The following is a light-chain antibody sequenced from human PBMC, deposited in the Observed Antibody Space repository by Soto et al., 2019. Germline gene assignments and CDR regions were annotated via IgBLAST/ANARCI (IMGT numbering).Light chain of an antibody. CDR1: QTISTY. CDR3: QQLSRYPLT. J-gene: IGKJ4*01. CDR2: DAT. Sequence: DIQMTQSPSSLSASVGDRVTLTCLSSQTISTYLHWFQQKPGKAPKLLIHDATSLESGVPSRFSGSGSGTEFTLTIRALQPEDFATYYCQQLSRYPLTFGGGTKVDIK. V-gene: IGKV1-17*01.